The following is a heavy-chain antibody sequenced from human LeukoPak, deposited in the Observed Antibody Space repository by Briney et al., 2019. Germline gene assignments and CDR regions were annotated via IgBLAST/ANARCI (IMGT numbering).Heavy chain of an antibody. CDR3: AKGVTTVRIYYHGMDV. Sequence: PGGSLRLSCAASGFTFSGCAMSWARQAPGKGLEWVSLISGSGDSRYYADSAKGRFTISRDNAKNTLWLQMNSLRAEDTAVYYCAKGVTTVRIYYHGMDVWGQGTTVTVSS. J-gene: IGHJ6*02. V-gene: IGHV3-23*01. D-gene: IGHD4-17*01. CDR1: GFTFSGCA. CDR2: ISGSGDSR.